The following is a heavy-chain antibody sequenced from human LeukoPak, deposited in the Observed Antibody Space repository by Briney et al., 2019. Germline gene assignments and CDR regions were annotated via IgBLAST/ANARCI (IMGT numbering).Heavy chain of an antibody. Sequence: PGGSLRLSCAASGFTFSNAWMSWVRQAPGKGLEWVGRIKSKTDGGTTDYAAPVKGRFTISRDNAKNSLYLQMNSLRAEDTAVYYCARVRGSYRPGAFDIWGQGTMVTVSS. CDR1: GFTFSNAW. V-gene: IGHV3-15*01. D-gene: IGHD1-26*01. J-gene: IGHJ3*02. CDR2: IKSKTDGGTT. CDR3: ARVRGSYRPGAFDI.